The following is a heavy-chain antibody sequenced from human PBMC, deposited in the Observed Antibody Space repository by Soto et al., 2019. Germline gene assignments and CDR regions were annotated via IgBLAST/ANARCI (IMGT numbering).Heavy chain of an antibody. CDR3: ARDPSHRGIVVVIGY. D-gene: IGHD3-22*01. Sequence: QVQLVESGGGAVQPGRSLRLSCAASGFTFSSYAMHWVRQAPGKGLEWVAVISYDGSNKYYADSVKGRFTISRDNSKNALYLHMNSLRAEDTAVYYCARDPSHRGIVVVIGYWGQGNLVAVSS. CDR2: ISYDGSNK. J-gene: IGHJ4*02. CDR1: GFTFSSYA. V-gene: IGHV3-30-3*01.